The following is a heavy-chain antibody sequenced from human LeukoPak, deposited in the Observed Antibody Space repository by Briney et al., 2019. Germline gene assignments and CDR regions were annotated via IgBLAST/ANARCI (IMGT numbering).Heavy chain of an antibody. D-gene: IGHD3-16*01. CDR3: ARALEGGHIDF. V-gene: IGHV1-8*01. J-gene: IGHJ4*02. Sequence: RASVKVSCKASGYTFTSYDFNWVRQASGQGFEWMGWMSPKSGNTGCAQKYQGRVTMTRDTSISTAYMELSSLRSEDTAVYYCARALEGGHIDFWARGTLVTVSS. CDR1: GYTFTSYD. CDR2: MSPKSGNT.